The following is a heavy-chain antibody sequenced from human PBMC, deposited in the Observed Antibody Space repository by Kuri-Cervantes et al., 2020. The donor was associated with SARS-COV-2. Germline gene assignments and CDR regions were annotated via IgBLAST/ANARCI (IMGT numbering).Heavy chain of an antibody. CDR3: ARLYRPEGA. Sequence: GGSLRLSCAASGFTFSSYWLSWVRKAPGKGKERVANIKQDGSEKYYVDSVKGRFTISRDNAKNSLYLQMNSPRAADTAVYYCARLYRPEGAWGQGTLVTVSS. D-gene: IGHD3-16*01. CDR2: IKQDGSEK. V-gene: IGHV3-7*01. CDR1: GFTFSSYW. J-gene: IGHJ5*02.